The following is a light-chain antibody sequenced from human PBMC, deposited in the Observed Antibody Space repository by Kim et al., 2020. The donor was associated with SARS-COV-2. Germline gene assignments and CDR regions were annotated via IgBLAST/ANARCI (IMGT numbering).Light chain of an antibody. V-gene: IGLV3-19*01. Sequence: LGQTVRLTCQRDSLRSYYATWYQQKPGQAPIVVIYGKNNRPSGIPDRFSGSSSGDTASLTITGTQAGDEADYYCNSRGSNDNVLFGGGTKLTVL. CDR3: NSRGSNDNVL. CDR1: SLRSYY. CDR2: GKN. J-gene: IGLJ2*01.